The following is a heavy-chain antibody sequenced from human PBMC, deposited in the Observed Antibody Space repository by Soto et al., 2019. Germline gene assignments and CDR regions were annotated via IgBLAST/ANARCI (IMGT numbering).Heavy chain of an antibody. D-gene: IGHD3-10*01. CDR2: IIPIFGTA. CDR1: GGTFSSYA. J-gene: IGHJ5*02. V-gene: IGHV1-69*12. CDR3: ARAPTWFGELSSGFDL. Sequence: QVQLVQSGAEVKKPGSSVKVSCKASGGTFSSYAISWVRQAPGQGLEWMGGIIPIFGTANYAQKFQGRVTITADESTSTAYMALSSLRSEDTAVYYCARAPTWFGELSSGFDLWGQGTLVTVSS.